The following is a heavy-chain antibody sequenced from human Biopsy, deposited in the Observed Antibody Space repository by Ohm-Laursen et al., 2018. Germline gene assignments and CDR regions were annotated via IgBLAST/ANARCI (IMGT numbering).Heavy chain of an antibody. V-gene: IGHV3-21*01. CDR3: ASLGLVWFGELLSVPFGMDV. CDR2: ITSRSGYK. J-gene: IGHJ6*02. CDR1: GFAFSSFV. D-gene: IGHD3-10*01. Sequence: SLRLSCSASGFAFSSFVMTWVRQVPGKGLEWVSSITSRSGYKYYADSVKGRFTISRDNAKNSLYLQMNSLRAEDTAVYFCASLGLVWFGELLSVPFGMDVWGQGTTVTVSS.